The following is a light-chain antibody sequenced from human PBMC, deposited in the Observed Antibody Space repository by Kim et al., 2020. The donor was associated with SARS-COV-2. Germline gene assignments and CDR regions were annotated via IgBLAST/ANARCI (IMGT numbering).Light chain of an antibody. CDR2: AVT. J-gene: IGLJ2*01. Sequence: QSITISCNGTSSDIGDYNDVSWYQQHPGKAPKLMIYAVTNRFSGVSNRFSDSKSGNTASLTISGLQTEDEAYYYCSSYAASSPNLLFGAGTQLTVL. V-gene: IGLV2-14*03. CDR1: SSDIGDYND. CDR3: SSYAASSPNLL.